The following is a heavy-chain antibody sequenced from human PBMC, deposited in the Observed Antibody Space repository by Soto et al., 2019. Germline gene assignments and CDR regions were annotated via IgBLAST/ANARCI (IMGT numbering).Heavy chain of an antibody. CDR2: IYHSGST. Sequence: QMQLQESGPGLVKPSGTLSLTCTVSGVSINSANWWTWVRQSPGKGLEWIGEIYHSGSTNFNPSLMSRVTISVANPKKQCYLELTSVTAADTAVYYCARYCGGGSCYLGAFDIWGQGTMVTGSS. CDR3: ARYCGGGSCYLGAFDI. J-gene: IGHJ3*02. CDR1: GVSINSANW. V-gene: IGHV4-4*02. D-gene: IGHD2-15*01.